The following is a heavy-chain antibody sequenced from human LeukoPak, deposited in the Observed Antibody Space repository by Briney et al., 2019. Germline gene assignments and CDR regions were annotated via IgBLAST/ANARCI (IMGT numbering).Heavy chain of an antibody. J-gene: IGHJ3*02. CDR3: ATGYGSGSYDQAFDI. V-gene: IGHV4-59*08. Sequence: PSETLSLTCTVSGGSFSSYYWSWIRQPPGKGLEWIGYIYYSGSTNYNPSLKSRVTISVDTSKNQFSLKLSSVTAADTAVYYCATGYGSGSYDQAFDIWGQGTMVTVSS. CDR1: GGSFSSYY. D-gene: IGHD3-10*01. CDR2: IYYSGST.